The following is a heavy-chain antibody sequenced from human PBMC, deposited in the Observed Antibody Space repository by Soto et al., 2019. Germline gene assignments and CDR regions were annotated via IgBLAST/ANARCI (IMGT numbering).Heavy chain of an antibody. CDR3: ARDPSGGSRRRDYGMDV. CDR2: IYHSGST. D-gene: IGHD2-15*01. J-gene: IGHJ6*02. CDR1: GGSISSSNW. V-gene: IGHV4-4*02. Sequence: QVQLQESGPGLVKPSGTLSLTCAVSGGSISSSNWWSWVRQPPGKGLEWIGEIYHSGSTNYNPSLKSRVTISVDKSKNQFSLTLSSVTAADTAVYYCARDPSGGSRRRDYGMDVWGQGTTVTVSS.